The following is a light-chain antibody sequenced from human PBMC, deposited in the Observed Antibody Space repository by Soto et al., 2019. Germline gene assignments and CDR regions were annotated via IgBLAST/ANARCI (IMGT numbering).Light chain of an antibody. CDR1: QSLLHRNGYSY. CDR3: MQARQSPIT. CDR2: LAS. Sequence: VMAQSPLSLSVTPGEPASISCRSSQSLLHRNGYSYLDWYLQKPGQPPQLLIYLASTRASGVPDRFSGSGSGTDFSLKISRVEPEDVGVYYCMQARQSPITFGGGTKVEIK. J-gene: IGKJ4*01. V-gene: IGKV2-28*01.